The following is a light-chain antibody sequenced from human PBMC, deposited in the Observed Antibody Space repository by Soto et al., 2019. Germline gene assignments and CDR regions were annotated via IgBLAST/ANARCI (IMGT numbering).Light chain of an antibody. CDR3: CSYAVGTTLV. CDR2: EDI. J-gene: IGLJ2*01. CDR1: SSDVGSYSL. V-gene: IGLV2-23*01. Sequence: HSALTQPASVSGSPGQSITISCTGTSSDVGSYSLVSWYQQLPGKAPKLMIYEDIKRPSGVSNRFSGSKSGNTASLTISGLQAEDEADYYCCSYAVGTTLVFGGGTKLTVL.